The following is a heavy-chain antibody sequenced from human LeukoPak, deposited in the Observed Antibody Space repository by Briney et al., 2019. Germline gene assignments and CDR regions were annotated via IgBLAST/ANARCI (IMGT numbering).Heavy chain of an antibody. CDR2: IIPIFGTA. CDR3: ARVGGSYLNYYYYMDV. V-gene: IGHV1-69*01. Sequence: SVKVSCKASGGTFSSYAISWVRQAPGQGLEWIGGIIPIFGTANYAQKFQGRVTITADESTSTAYMELSSLRSEDTAVYYCARVGGSYLNYYYYMDVWGKGTTVTVSS. CDR1: GGTFSSYA. D-gene: IGHD1-26*01. J-gene: IGHJ6*03.